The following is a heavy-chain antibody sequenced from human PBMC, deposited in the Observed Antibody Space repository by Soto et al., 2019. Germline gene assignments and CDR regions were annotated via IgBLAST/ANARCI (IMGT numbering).Heavy chain of an antibody. CDR1: GYSFCSYW. J-gene: IGHJ4*02. CDR2: IYPDDSNT. V-gene: IGHV5-51*01. Sequence: GESLKISCQTSGYSFCSYWIGWVRQMPGKGLEWMGIIYPDDSNTRYSPSFQGQVTISADKSISTAFLQWSSLKAADSAMYYCARHLHCCSAYYTNVWHDYWGQGTQVTVSS. D-gene: IGHD4-4*01. CDR3: ARHLHCCSAYYTNVWHDY.